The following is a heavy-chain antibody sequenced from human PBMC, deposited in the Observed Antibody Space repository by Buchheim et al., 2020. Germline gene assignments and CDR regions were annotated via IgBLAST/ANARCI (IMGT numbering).Heavy chain of an antibody. D-gene: IGHD5-12*01. CDR3: ARDQYSGYDFASFVDY. V-gene: IGHV3-48*02. J-gene: IGHJ4*02. Sequence: EVQLVESGGGLVQPGGSLRLSCAASGFTFSSYSMNWVRQAPGKGREWVSYISSSSSTIYYAAPLKGGSTISRDNAKNYRYLQMNSLRDEDTAVYYCARDQYSGYDFASFVDYWGQGTL. CDR1: GFTFSSYS. CDR2: ISSSSSTI.